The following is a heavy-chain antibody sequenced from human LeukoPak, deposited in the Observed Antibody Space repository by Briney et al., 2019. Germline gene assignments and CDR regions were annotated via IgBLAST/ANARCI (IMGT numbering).Heavy chain of an antibody. CDR1: GYTFTDYY. Sequence: ASVKVSCKASGYTFTDYYMHWVRQAPGQGLEWMGWISPNSGGTNYAQKFQGRVTMTRDTSISTAYMELSRLRSDDTAVYYCARAPRSSGSPSAPFLFDYWGQGTLVTVSS. D-gene: IGHD3-22*01. CDR2: ISPNSGGT. V-gene: IGHV1-2*02. CDR3: ARAPRSSGSPSAPFLFDY. J-gene: IGHJ4*02.